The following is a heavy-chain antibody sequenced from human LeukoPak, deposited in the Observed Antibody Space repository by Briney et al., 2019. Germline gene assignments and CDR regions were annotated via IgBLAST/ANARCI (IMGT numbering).Heavy chain of an antibody. J-gene: IGHJ6*03. Sequence: GASVKISCKGSGYSFTSYWIGWVRQMPGKGLEWMGIIYPGDSDTRYSPSFQGQVTISADKSISTAYLQWSSLKASDTAMYYCARQYYDFWRYYYYMDVWGKGTTVTVSS. CDR1: GYSFTSYW. CDR3: ARQYYDFWRYYYYMDV. CDR2: IYPGDSDT. D-gene: IGHD3-3*01. V-gene: IGHV5-51*01.